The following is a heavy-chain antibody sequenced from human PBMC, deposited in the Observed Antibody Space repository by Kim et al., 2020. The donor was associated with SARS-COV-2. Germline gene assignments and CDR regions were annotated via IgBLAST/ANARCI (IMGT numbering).Heavy chain of an antibody. D-gene: IGHD3-10*01. CDR2: ISYDGSNK. Sequence: GGSLRLSCAASGFTFSSYGMHWVRQAPGKGLEWVAVISYDGSNKYYADSVKGRFTISRDNSKNTLYLQMNSLRAEDTAVYYCAKDGLSYGSGKYNWFDPWGQGTLVTVSS. V-gene: IGHV3-30*18. CDR3: AKDGLSYGSGKYNWFDP. CDR1: GFTFSSYG. J-gene: IGHJ5*02.